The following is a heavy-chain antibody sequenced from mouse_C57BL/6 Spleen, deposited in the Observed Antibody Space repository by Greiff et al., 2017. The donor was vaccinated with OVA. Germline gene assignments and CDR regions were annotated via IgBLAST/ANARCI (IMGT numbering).Heavy chain of an antibody. Sequence: VQLQQSGAELVRPGASVTLSCKASGYTFTDYEMHWVKQTPVHGLEWIGAIDPETGGTAYNQKFKGKAILTADKSSSTAYMELRSLTSEDSAVYYCTRSEILDYFDYWGQGTTLTVSS. CDR3: TRSEILDYFDY. V-gene: IGHV1-15*01. J-gene: IGHJ2*01. CDR2: IDPETGGT. CDR1: GYTFTDYE.